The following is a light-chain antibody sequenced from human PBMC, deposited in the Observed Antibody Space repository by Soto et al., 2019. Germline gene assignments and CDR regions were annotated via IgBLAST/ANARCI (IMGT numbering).Light chain of an antibody. CDR1: NIGSKS. CDR3: QVWDSSSDPVV. V-gene: IGLV3-21*02. J-gene: IGLJ2*01. Sequence: SYELTQPPSVSVAPGQTARITCGGNNIGSKSVHWYQQKPGQAPVLVVYDDSDRPSGIPGRFSGSNSGNTATLTISRVEAGDEADYYCQVWDSSSDPVVFGGGTKVTVL. CDR2: DDS.